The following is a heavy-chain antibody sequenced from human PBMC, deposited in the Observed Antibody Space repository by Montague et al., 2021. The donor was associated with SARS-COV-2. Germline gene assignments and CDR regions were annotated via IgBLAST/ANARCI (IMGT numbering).Heavy chain of an antibody. J-gene: IGHJ6*02. CDR1: GDSVSRNSAT. CDR2: TYYRSKWYN. Sequence: CAISGDSVSRNSATWNWVRQSPSRGLEWLGRTYYRSKWYNDYAVSVRGRVTINPDTSKNQFSLQLNSVTPEDTAIYYCTSGREGNYNVMDVWGRGTTVTVSS. CDR3: TSGREGNYNVMDV. V-gene: IGHV6-1*01. D-gene: IGHD1-1*01.